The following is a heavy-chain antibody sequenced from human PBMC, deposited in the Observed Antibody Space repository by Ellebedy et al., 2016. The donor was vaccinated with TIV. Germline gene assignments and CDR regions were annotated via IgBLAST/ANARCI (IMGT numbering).Heavy chain of an antibody. Sequence: SETLSLXCTVSGASISGSAKYWTWIRQLPGKGLEWIGYIYYTGLTYYNPSLKSRLTMSLDTSRNQFSLKLSSVTAADTALYFCARSGFGSTDFDSWGQGTLVNVSS. V-gene: IGHV4-31*03. CDR1: GASISGSAKY. CDR2: IYYTGLT. J-gene: IGHJ4*02. D-gene: IGHD6-13*01. CDR3: ARSGFGSTDFDS.